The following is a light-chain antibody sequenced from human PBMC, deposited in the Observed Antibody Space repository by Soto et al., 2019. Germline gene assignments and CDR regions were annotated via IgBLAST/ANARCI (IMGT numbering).Light chain of an antibody. J-gene: IGKJ5*01. CDR1: QSVGNN. Sequence: EIVMTHSPSTLSVSPGERTTLSCRASQSVGNNLAWYQQKPGQAPRLLIYGAYTRATGIPARFSGSGSGTDFTLTISSLQSAEFAVDYCQQYNACSPNTFGQGTQLEIK. V-gene: IGKV3-15*01. CDR2: GAY. CDR3: QQYNACSPNT.